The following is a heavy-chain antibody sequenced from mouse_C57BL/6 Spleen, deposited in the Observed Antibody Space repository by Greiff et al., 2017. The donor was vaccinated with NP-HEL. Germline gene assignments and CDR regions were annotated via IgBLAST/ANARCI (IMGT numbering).Heavy chain of an antibody. Sequence: EVQLVESGGGLVKPGGSLKLSCAASGFTFSSYTMSWVRQTPEQRLEWVATISGGGGNTYYPDSVKGRFTISRDNAKNTLYLQMSSLRSEDTAVYYCARRSADYWYFDVWGTGTTVTVAS. V-gene: IGHV5-9*04. J-gene: IGHJ1*03. CDR3: ARRSADYWYFDV. CDR1: GFTFSSYT. CDR2: ISGGGGNT.